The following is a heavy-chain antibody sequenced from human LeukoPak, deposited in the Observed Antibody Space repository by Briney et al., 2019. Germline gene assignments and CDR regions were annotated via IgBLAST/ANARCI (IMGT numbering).Heavy chain of an antibody. CDR3: ARAPYSSGWYRGDNDY. J-gene: IGHJ4*02. CDR2: ISGSGGST. Sequence: GGSLRLSCAASGFSFSASAMHWVRQAPGKGLEWVSAISGSGGSTYYSVKGRFTISRDNAKNSLYLQMNSLRAEDTAVYYCARAPYSSGWYRGDNDYWGQGTLVTVSS. D-gene: IGHD6-19*01. CDR1: GFSFSASA. V-gene: IGHV3-23*01.